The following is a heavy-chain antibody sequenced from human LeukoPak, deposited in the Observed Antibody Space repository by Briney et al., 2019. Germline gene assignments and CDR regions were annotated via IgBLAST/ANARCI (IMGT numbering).Heavy chain of an antibody. CDR1: GYTFTSHA. V-gene: IGHV1-3*01. CDR2: INAGNGNT. Sequence: ASVKVSCKASGYTFTSHAMHWVRQAPGQRLEWMGWINAGNGNTKYLQKFQGRVTITRDTSASTAYMELSSLRSEDTAVYYCARGKEMTTTPLGYWGQGTLVTVSS. CDR3: ARGKEMTTTPLGY. D-gene: IGHD5-24*01. J-gene: IGHJ4*02.